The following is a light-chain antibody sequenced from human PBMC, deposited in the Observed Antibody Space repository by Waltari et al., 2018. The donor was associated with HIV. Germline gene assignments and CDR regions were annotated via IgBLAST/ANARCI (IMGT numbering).Light chain of an antibody. CDR1: QNVGGTY. Sequence: VLTQSPGTLSLAPGERATLSCRASQNVGGTYVAWYQQKPGQAPRLLTYGASSRPTGVPDRVSGSGTGTDFTLTISRLEPEDFAVYYCQQYGSSPQTFGQGTKVEIK. CDR3: QQYGSSPQT. J-gene: IGKJ2*01. CDR2: GAS. V-gene: IGKV3-20*01.